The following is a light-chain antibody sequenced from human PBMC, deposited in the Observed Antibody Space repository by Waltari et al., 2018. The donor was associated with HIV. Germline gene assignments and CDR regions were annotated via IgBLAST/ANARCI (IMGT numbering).Light chain of an antibody. CDR1: SSDVGGYNF. CDR3: TSYTSSTTLYV. J-gene: IGLJ1*01. Sequence: QSALTQPASVSGSPGQSITVSCTGTSSDVGGYNFVAWYQHHPGKVPKLLIYMVSHRPSRISNRFSGSKSGNTASLTISGLQAEDEADYYCTSYTSSTTLYVFGSGTRVTVL. V-gene: IGLV2-14*01. CDR2: MVS.